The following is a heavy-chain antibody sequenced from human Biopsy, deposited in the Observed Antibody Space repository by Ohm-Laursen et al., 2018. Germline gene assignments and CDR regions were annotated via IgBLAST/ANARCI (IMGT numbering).Heavy chain of an antibody. CDR2: LWYDGTNK. Sequence: LSLTCAVYGESFNGYYWSWVRQAPGKGLEWVAVLWYDGTNKYYADSVKGRFTISRDNSKNTLYLQMNSLRAEDTAMYYCARPTNARAGGAPFDIWGQGTMVTVSS. CDR3: ARPTNARAGGAPFDI. V-gene: IGHV3-33*01. D-gene: IGHD1-1*01. CDR1: GESFNGYY. J-gene: IGHJ3*02.